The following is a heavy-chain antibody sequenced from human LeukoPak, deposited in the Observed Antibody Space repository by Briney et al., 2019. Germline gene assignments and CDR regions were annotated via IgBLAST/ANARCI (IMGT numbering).Heavy chain of an antibody. CDR3: ARVYYYDSSGLRPFDP. D-gene: IGHD3-22*01. J-gene: IGHJ5*02. CDR2: IYHSGST. Sequence: SGTLSLTCAVSGGSISSTNWWSWVRQAPGKGLEWIGEIYHSGSTSYNSSLKSRVSISIDKSKNQFSLKLSSVTAADTAVYYCARVYYYDSSGLRPFDPWGQGTLVTVSS. CDR1: GGSISSTNW. V-gene: IGHV4-4*02.